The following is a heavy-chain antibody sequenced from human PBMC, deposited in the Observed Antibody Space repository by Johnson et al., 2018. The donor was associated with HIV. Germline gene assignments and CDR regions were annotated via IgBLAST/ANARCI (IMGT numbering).Heavy chain of an antibody. CDR2: INAGGDT. CDR3: ARDDRPDGFDI. Sequence: MLLVESGGGVVQPGRSLRLSCAASGIIVTGNFMSWVRQAPGKGLEWVSVINAGGDTYYADSVKGRFTISRDRSKNTVSLQMNSLRVEDTAVYYCARDDRPDGFDIWGQGTMVTVSS. V-gene: IGHV3-66*01. D-gene: IGHD1-14*01. J-gene: IGHJ3*02. CDR1: GIIVTGNF.